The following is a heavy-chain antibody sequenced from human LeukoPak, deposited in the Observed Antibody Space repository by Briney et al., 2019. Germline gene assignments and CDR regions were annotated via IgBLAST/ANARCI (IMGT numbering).Heavy chain of an antibody. Sequence: GGSLRLSCAASGFTFSDYYMSWIRQAPGKGLEWVSYISSSGSTKYYADSVKGRSTISRDNAKNSLYLQMNSLRAEDTAVYYCARDIVVVVAATENYYYYGMDVWGQGTTVTVSS. CDR3: ARDIVVVVAATENYYYYGMDV. V-gene: IGHV3-11*01. CDR1: GFTFSDYY. J-gene: IGHJ6*02. CDR2: ISSSGSTK. D-gene: IGHD2-15*01.